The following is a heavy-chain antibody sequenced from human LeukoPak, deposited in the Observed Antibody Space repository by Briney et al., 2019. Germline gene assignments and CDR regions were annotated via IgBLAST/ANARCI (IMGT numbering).Heavy chain of an antibody. CDR2: MHPNTGDT. CDR1: GYTFTNKY. J-gene: IGHJ4*02. D-gene: IGHD1-14*01. V-gene: IGHV1-2*02. CDR3: VRDLTNPASGDY. Sequence: ASVKVSCKTSGYTFTNKYIHWVRQAPGLGLECMGWMHPNTGDTVYVQKFQGRVTFTRDTSISTAYMELHRLGSDDTAVYFCVRDLTNPASGDYWGQGTLVTVSS.